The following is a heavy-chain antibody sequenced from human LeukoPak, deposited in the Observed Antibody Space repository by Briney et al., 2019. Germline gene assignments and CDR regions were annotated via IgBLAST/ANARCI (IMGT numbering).Heavy chain of an antibody. V-gene: IGHV3-13*01. J-gene: IGHJ2*01. CDR1: GFPFSAYD. CDR2: FGSAGDT. Sequence: GGSLRLSCATSGFPFSAYDMHWVRQAPGKGLEWVSAFGSAGDTYYPGAVRGRFTISRDYAKNSLFLQMNSLRAGDTAVYFCVRGALPGDNWYFDLWGRGTLVTVSS. CDR3: VRGALPGDNWYFDL.